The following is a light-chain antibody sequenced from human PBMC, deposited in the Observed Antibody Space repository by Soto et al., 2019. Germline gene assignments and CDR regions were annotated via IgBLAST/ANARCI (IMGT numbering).Light chain of an antibody. CDR3: SSYTSSSTYYV. J-gene: IGLJ1*01. CDR2: DVS. Sequence: QSALTQPASGFGSPGQSITISCTGTSSDFGGYNYVSWYQQHPGKAPKLMIYDVSNRPSGVSNRFSGSKSGNTASLTISGLQAEDEADYYCSSYTSSSTYYVFGTGTKVTVL. CDR1: SSDFGGYNY. V-gene: IGLV2-14*01.